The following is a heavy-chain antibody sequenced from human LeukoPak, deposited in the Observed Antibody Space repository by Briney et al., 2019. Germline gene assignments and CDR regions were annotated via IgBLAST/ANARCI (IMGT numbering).Heavy chain of an antibody. J-gene: IGHJ6*02. CDR3: AGGTGMDV. Sequence: PGGSLRLSCAASGVTFSSCWMNWVRQAPGKGLEWVASIKQDGSEKYYVDFVKGRFSISRDNAKNSLYLQMNSLGADDTAVYYCAGGTGMDVWGQGTPVTVSS. CDR2: IKQDGSEK. CDR1: GVTFSSCW. D-gene: IGHD1-1*01. V-gene: IGHV3-7*05.